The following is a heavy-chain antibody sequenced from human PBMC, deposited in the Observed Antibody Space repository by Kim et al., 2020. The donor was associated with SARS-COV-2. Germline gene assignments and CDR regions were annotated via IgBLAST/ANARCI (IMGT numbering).Heavy chain of an antibody. J-gene: IGHJ6*02. CDR2: IIPIFGTA. V-gene: IGHV1-69*13. CDR1: GGTFSSYA. Sequence: SVKVSCKASGGTFSSYAISWVRQAPGQGLEWMGGIIPIFGTANYAQKFQGRVTITADESTSTAYMELSSLRSEDTAVYYCARDRHETYYYYGMDVWGQGTTVTVSS. CDR3: ARDRHETYYYYGMDV.